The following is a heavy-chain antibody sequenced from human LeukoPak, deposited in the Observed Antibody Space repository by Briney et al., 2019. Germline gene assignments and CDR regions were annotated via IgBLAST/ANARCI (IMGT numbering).Heavy chain of an antibody. Sequence: GGSLRLSCAASGFTFSSYAMSWVRQAPGKGLEWVSAISGSGGSTYYADSVKGRFTISRDNSKNTLYLQMNSLRAEDTAVYYCAKDFGIVVVPAAKGFDPWGQGTLVTVSS. CDR1: GFTFSSYA. CDR2: ISGSGGST. CDR3: AKDFGIVVVPAAKGFDP. D-gene: IGHD2-2*01. V-gene: IGHV3-23*01. J-gene: IGHJ5*02.